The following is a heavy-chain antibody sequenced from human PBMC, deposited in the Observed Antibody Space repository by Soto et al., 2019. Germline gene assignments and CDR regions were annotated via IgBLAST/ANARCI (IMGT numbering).Heavy chain of an antibody. D-gene: IGHD5-18*01. CDR3: ARSGYSYGPNPLLY. V-gene: IGHV4-31*03. Sequence: LSLTSTSSGCAISISGYDRRWMHQHPVKGREWIGYIYYSGSTYYNPSLKSRVTISVDTSKNQFSLKLSSVTAADTAVYYCARSGYSYGPNPLLYWGQGTLVTVS. CDR1: GCAISISGYD. J-gene: IGHJ4*02. CDR2: IYYSGST.